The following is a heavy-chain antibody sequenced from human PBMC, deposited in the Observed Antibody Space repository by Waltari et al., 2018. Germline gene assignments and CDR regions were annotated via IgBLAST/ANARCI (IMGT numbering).Heavy chain of an antibody. Sequence: QVHLQESGPGLVKPSETLSLTCSVSGGSMNFKYWSWIRQSPGKGLEWIGYIFYTGSTHYNPSLKSRVSISLETSENQFSLRLRAVTAADTAVYYCARLSDSGQHTDFDHWGQGTQVTVTS. CDR2: IFYTGST. V-gene: IGHV4-59*08. J-gene: IGHJ4*02. CDR3: ARLSDSGQHTDFDH. D-gene: IGHD2-21*01. CDR1: GGSMNFKY.